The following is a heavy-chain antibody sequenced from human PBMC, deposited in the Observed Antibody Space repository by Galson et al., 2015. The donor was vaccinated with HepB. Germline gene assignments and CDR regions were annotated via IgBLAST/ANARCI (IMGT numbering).Heavy chain of an antibody. J-gene: IGHJ4*02. V-gene: IGHV3-23*01. Sequence: SLRLSCAASGFTLSSYAMSWVRQAPGKGLEWVSAISGSGGSTYYADSVKGRFTISRDNSKNTLYLQMNSLRAEDTAVYYCAKSPQDIVVVPAATFFDYWGQGTLVTVSS. D-gene: IGHD2-2*01. CDR3: AKSPQDIVVVPAATFFDY. CDR1: GFTLSSYA. CDR2: ISGSGGST.